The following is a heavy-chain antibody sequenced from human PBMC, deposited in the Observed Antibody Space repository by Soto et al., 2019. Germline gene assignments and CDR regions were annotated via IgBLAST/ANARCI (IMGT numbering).Heavy chain of an antibody. D-gene: IGHD2-2*01. CDR2: IIPIFGTA. Sequence: ASVKVSCKASGGTFSSYAISWVRQAPGQGLEWMGGIIPIFGTANYAQKFQGRVTITADESTSTAYMELSSLRSEDTAVYYCARDQTPHMEYQLLDYYYGMDVWGQGTTVTVSS. CDR3: ARDQTPHMEYQLLDYYYGMDV. V-gene: IGHV1-69*13. J-gene: IGHJ6*02. CDR1: GGTFSSYA.